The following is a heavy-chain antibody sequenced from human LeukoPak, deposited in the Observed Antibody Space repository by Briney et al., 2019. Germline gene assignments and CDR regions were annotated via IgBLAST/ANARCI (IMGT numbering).Heavy chain of an antibody. CDR2: ISAYNGNT. D-gene: IGHD3-3*01. Sequence: ASVKVSCKASGGTFSSYGISWVRQAPGQGLEWMGWISAYNGNTNYAQKLQGRVTMTTDTSTSTAYMELRSLRSDDTAVYYCARGHTIFGVFDYWGQGTLVTVSS. V-gene: IGHV1-18*01. CDR3: ARGHTIFGVFDY. J-gene: IGHJ4*02. CDR1: GGTFSSYG.